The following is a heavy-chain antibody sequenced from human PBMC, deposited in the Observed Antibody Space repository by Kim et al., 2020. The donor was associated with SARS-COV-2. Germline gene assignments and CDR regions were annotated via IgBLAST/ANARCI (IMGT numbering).Heavy chain of an antibody. V-gene: IGHV3-53*01. J-gene: IGHJ3*02. Sequence: GGSLRLSCAASGFTVSSNYMSWVRQAPGKGLEWVSVIYSGGSTYYADSVKGRFTISRDNSKNTLYLQMNSLRAEDTAVYYCARRLWYYYGSGSYPLGAFDIWGQGTMVTVSS. CDR1: GFTVSSNY. CDR2: IYSGGST. CDR3: ARRLWYYYGSGSYPLGAFDI. D-gene: IGHD3-10*01.